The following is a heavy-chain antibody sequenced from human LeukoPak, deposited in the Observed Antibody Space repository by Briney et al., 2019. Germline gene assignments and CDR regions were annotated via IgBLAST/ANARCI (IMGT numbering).Heavy chain of an antibody. V-gene: IGHV3-23*01. CDR1: GFTFSSYA. CDR2: ISGSGGST. J-gene: IGHJ4*02. CDR3: AIKGGYSSSWYLSYFDY. D-gene: IGHD6-13*01. Sequence: GGSLRLSCAASGFTFSSYAMSWVRQAPGKGLEWASAISGSGGSTYYADSVKGRFTISRDNSKNTLYLQMNSLRAEDTAVYYCAIKGGYSSSWYLSYFDYWGQGTLVTVSS.